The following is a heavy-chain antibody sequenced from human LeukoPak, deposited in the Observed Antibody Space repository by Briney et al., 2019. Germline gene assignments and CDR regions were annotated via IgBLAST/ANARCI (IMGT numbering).Heavy chain of an antibody. Sequence: GGSLRLSCAASGFTFSTYSMNWVRQAPGKGLEWVSYINSSSSTIFYADSVKGRFTMSRDDAKNSLYLQMNSLRAEDTAVYYCARGVKIRGVNYYGMDVWGQGTTVTVSS. CDR1: GFTFSTYS. CDR3: ARGVKIRGVNYYGMDV. J-gene: IGHJ6*02. D-gene: IGHD3-10*01. CDR2: INSSSSTI. V-gene: IGHV3-48*04.